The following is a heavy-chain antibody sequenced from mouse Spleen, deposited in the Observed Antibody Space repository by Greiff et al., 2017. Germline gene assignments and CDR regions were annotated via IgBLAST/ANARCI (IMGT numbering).Heavy chain of an antibody. V-gene: IGHV5-12*01. CDR3: ARQVYGYDWYFDV. CDR2: ISNGGGST. D-gene: IGHD2-2*01. CDR1: GFTFSDYY. Sequence: EVMLVESGGGLVQPGGSLKLSCAASGFTFSDYYMYWVRQTPEKRLEWVAYISNGGGSTYYPDTVKGRFTISRDNAKNTLYLQMSRLKSEDTAMYYCARQVYGYDWYFDVWGTGTTVTVSS. J-gene: IGHJ1*03.